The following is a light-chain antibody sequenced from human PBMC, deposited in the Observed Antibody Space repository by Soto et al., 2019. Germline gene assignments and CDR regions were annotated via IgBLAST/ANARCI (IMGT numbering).Light chain of an antibody. V-gene: IGKV3-20*01. CDR2: ATS. Sequence: EIVLTQSPGTLSLSPGERATLSCRASQTVTSSYFAWYQQRPGQAPRLLIYATSSRATGIPDRFSGSGSGTDFTLTISRLEPEDFAVYYCQQYGRSPTTFGQGTKV. CDR3: QQYGRSPTT. CDR1: QTVTSSY. J-gene: IGKJ1*01.